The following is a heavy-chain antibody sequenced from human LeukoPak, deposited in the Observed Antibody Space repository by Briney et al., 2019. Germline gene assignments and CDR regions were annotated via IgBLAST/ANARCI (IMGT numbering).Heavy chain of an antibody. J-gene: IGHJ4*02. CDR1: GFPFDDYG. Sequence: RPGGSLRLSCAASGFPFDDYGMSWVRQVPGKGLEWVSAINWNGGSTGYADSVKGRFTISRDNAKNMLYLQMNSLRAEDTAVYYCARGGLFKYFFDYWGQGTPVTVSS. CDR2: INWNGGST. CDR3: ARGGLFKYFFDY. V-gene: IGHV3-20*04. D-gene: IGHD2-15*01.